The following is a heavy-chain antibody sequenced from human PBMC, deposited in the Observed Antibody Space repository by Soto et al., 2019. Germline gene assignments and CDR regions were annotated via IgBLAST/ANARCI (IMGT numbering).Heavy chain of an antibody. CDR1: GGSISSGGYY. J-gene: IGHJ6*02. CDR3: ARDSPGIPIFGARGGDHGMDV. CDR2: IYYSGST. Sequence: QVQLQESGPGLVKPSQTLSLTCTVSGGSISSGGYYWSWIRQHPGKGLEWIGYIYYSGSTYYNPSLQSRVTISVDTSKNQFSLKLSSVTAADTAVYYCARDSPGIPIFGARGGDHGMDVWGQGTTVTVSS. V-gene: IGHV4-31*03. D-gene: IGHD3-3*01.